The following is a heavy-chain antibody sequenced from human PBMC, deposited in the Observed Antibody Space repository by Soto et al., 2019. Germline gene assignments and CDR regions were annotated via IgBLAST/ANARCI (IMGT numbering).Heavy chain of an antibody. D-gene: IGHD4-17*01. CDR1: GGTFRSYA. CDR3: ARATVTTYYYYYGMDV. V-gene: IGHV1-69*13. J-gene: IGHJ6*02. Sequence: ASVKVSCKASGGTFRSYAISWVRQAPGQGLEWMGGIIPIFGTANYAQKFQGRVTITADEPTSTAYMELSSLRSEDTAVYYCARATVTTYYYYYGMDVWGQGTTVTVSS. CDR2: IIPIFGTA.